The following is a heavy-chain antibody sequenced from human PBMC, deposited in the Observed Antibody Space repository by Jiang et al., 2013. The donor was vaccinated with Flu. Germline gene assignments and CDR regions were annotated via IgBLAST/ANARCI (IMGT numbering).Heavy chain of an antibody. Sequence: GLVKPSETLSLTCAVSGGSISSYYWSWIRQPPGKGLEWIGYIYYSGSTNYNPSLKSRVTISVDTSKNQFSLKLSSVTAADTAVYYCARGDCSGGSCYTLNGEYFDYWGQGTLVTVSS. V-gene: IGHV4-59*12. D-gene: IGHD2-15*01. CDR2: IYYSGST. CDR1: GGSISSYY. J-gene: IGHJ4*02. CDR3: ARGDCSGGSCYTLNGEYFDY.